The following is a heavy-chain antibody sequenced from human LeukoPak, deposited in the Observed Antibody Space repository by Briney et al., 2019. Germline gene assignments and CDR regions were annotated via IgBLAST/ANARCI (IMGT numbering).Heavy chain of an antibody. CDR1: GFTFSSYW. J-gene: IGHJ6*02. V-gene: IGHV3-74*01. D-gene: IGHD6-19*01. CDR2: INSDGSIT. Sequence: GGSLRLSCAASGFTFSSYWMHWVRQAPGKGLVWVSRINSDGSITNYADSVKGRFTISRDNAKNTLYLQMNSLRIEDSGVFYCVRTPVDSTGWYTNAMDVWGQGTTVTVSS. CDR3: VRTPVDSTGWYTNAMDV.